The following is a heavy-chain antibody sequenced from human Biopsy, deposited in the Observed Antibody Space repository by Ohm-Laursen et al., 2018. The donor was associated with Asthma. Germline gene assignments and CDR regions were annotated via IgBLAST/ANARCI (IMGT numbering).Heavy chain of an antibody. V-gene: IGHV1-69*13. CDR2: LIPVLGTP. J-gene: IGHJ6*02. Sequence: ASVKVSCKASGDSFSNYAISWVRQAPGQGLEWMGGLIPVLGTPDHAQMFEGRVTITADESTSTAYMELSSLSSEDTAVYYCARGYSGSDRIVYYYFGLEVWGQGATVTVSS. CDR3: ARGYSGSDRIVYYYFGLEV. D-gene: IGHD5-12*01. CDR1: GDSFSNYA.